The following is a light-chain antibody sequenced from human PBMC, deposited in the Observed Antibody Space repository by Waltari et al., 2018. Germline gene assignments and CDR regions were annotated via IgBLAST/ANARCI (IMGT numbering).Light chain of an antibody. CDR2: GAS. CDR3: QQYGSSIMYT. Sequence: VLTQSPGTLSLSPGERATLPCRAGQSLGRRRLAWYLHQPGQAPRLLIYGASIRATGIPDRFSGSGSGTDFSLTILRVEPADSAVYYCQQYGSSIMYTFGQGTKLEI. J-gene: IGKJ2*01. CDR1: QSLGRRR. V-gene: IGKV3-20*01.